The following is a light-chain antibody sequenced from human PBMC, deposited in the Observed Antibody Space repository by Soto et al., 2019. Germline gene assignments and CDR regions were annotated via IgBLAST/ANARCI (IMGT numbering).Light chain of an antibody. CDR3: QQSYSTPRT. V-gene: IGKV1-39*01. J-gene: IGKJ1*01. Sequence: DLQMTQSPSSLSASVRDRVTITCRASQSISSSLNWYQQKPGKAPKLLIYAASSLQSGVPSRFSGSGSGTDFTLTISSLQPEDFATYSCQQSYSTPRTFGQGTKVEIK. CDR2: AAS. CDR1: QSISSS.